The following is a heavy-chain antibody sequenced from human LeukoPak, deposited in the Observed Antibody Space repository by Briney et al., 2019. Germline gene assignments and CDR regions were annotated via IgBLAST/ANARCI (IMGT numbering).Heavy chain of an antibody. J-gene: IGHJ4*02. D-gene: IGHD1-26*01. CDR3: ARVRVGATGGVDY. V-gene: IGHV3-7*01. CDR2: IKQDGSEK. CDR1: GFTFSTYW. Sequence: GGSLRLSCVGSGFTFSTYWMSWVRQAPGKGLEWVAHIKQDGSEKYFVDSVKGRFTISRDNAKNSLFLEMNRLRAEDTAVYYCARVRVGATGGVDYWGKGTLVTVSS.